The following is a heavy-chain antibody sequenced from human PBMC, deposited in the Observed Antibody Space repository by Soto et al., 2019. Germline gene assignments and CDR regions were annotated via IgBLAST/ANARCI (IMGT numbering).Heavy chain of an antibody. V-gene: IGHV4-34*01. Sequence: QVQLQQWGAGLVKPSETLSLSCAVYSQSFSGHSWAWIRQPPGKGLEWIGEINESGSTYYNPSLKSRVTIPTDTSKNQFSLKLSSVSAADTAAYFCARGSGIVALPGELEDVNYDYWGQGTLVNVSS. CDR1: SQSFSGHS. CDR3: ARGSGIVALPGELEDVNYDY. J-gene: IGHJ4*02. CDR2: INESGST. D-gene: IGHD1-1*01.